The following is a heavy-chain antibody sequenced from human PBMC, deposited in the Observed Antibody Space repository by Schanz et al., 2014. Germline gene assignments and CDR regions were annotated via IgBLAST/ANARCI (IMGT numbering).Heavy chain of an antibody. CDR1: GGSFSSNY. CDR3: ARDTTWRLDL. Sequence: QVQLQQWGAGLLKPSETLSLTCAVYGGSFSSNYWSWIRQPPGKGLEWIGEINQSGTTNYNPSLKSQVTLSLNTSKTQFSLTLTSLTAADTAVYYCARDTTWRLDLWGRGTLVTVSS. J-gene: IGHJ2*01. V-gene: IGHV4-34*02. CDR2: INQSGTT. D-gene: IGHD1-1*01.